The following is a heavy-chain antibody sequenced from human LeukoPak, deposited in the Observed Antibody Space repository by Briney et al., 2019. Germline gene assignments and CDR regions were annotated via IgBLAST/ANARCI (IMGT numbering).Heavy chain of an antibody. CDR1: GFTFGIYG. J-gene: IGHJ3*02. V-gene: IGHV3-23*01. Sequence: GGSLRLSCAASGFTFGIYGMNWVRQAPGKGLEWVSAITGSGDNTYYAASVKGRFTISRDNSKDTLYLQMDSLRTEDTAVYYCAREYSGRCIHAFHSWGQGTMVTVSS. D-gene: IGHD6-13*01. CDR3: AREYSGRCIHAFHS. CDR2: ITGSGDNT.